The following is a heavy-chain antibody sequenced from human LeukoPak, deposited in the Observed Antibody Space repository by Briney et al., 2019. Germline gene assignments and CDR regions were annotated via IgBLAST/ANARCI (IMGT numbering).Heavy chain of an antibody. J-gene: IGHJ4*02. V-gene: IGHV3-30*02. CDR1: GFTFINYG. Sequence: GGSLRLSCAASGFTFINYGMHWVRQAPGKGLEWVAFIQYSGNNKYYADSVKGRFTISRDNSKNTLYLQMNSLRSDDTALYYCAKDQWLLLNYWGQGTLVTVSS. D-gene: IGHD6-19*01. CDR2: IQYSGNNK. CDR3: AKDQWLLLNY.